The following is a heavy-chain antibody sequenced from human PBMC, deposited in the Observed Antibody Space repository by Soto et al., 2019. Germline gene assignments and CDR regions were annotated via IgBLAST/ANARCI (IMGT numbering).Heavy chain of an antibody. D-gene: IGHD2-21*02. CDR1: GFTFTGYA. V-gene: IGHV3-23*01. J-gene: IGHJ5*02. Sequence: EVQLLESGGGLVQPGGSLRLSCAASGFTFTGYAMSWVRQAPGKGLEWVSTISGSGGSTDYADSVKGRFTLSRDNPQNTMYLEMNSLRAEDTAIYYCAKDRFHVVVTVSVFDPWGQGTLVTVSS. CDR3: AKDRFHVVVTVSVFDP. CDR2: ISGSGGST.